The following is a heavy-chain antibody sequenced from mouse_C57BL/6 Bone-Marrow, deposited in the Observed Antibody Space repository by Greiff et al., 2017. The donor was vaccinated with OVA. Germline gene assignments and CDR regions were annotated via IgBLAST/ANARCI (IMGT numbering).Heavy chain of an antibody. CDR1: GYAFTNYL. D-gene: IGHD2-3*01. CDR2: INPGSGGT. Sequence: QVQLKESGAELVRPGTSVKVSCKASGYAFTNYLIEWVKQRPGQGLEWIGVINPGSGGTNYNEKFKGKATLTADKSSSTAYMQLSSLTSEDSAVYFCARWRGYYAYWGQGTTLTVSS. V-gene: IGHV1-54*01. CDR3: ARWRGYYAY. J-gene: IGHJ2*01.